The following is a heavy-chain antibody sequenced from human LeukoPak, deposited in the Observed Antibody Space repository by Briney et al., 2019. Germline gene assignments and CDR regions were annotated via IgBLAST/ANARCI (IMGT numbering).Heavy chain of an antibody. D-gene: IGHD3-10*01. V-gene: IGHV3-30*02. CDR3: AKDLMRDRWFGES. J-gene: IGHJ5*02. Sequence: GGSLRLSCAASGFPFSHYGMHWVRQAPGKGLEWVAFIRYDGNDKFYAESVKGRFTISRDTSRNTLYLHMNSLRLEDTAVYYCAKDLMRDRWFGESWGQGTLVTVSS. CDR2: IRYDGNDK. CDR1: GFPFSHYG.